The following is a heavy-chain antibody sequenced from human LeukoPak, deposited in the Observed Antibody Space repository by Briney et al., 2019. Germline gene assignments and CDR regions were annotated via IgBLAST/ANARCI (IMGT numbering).Heavy chain of an antibody. CDR2: IWYDGSNK. V-gene: IGHV3-33*01. Sequence: GGSLGLSCAASGFTFSSYGMHWVRQAPGKGLEWVAVIWYDGSNKYYADSVKGRFTISRDNSKNTLYLQMNSLRAEDTAVYYCARDLGRYPRPYYFDYWGQGTLVTVSS. J-gene: IGHJ4*02. CDR3: ARDLGRYPRPYYFDY. CDR1: GFTFSSYG. D-gene: IGHD2-15*01.